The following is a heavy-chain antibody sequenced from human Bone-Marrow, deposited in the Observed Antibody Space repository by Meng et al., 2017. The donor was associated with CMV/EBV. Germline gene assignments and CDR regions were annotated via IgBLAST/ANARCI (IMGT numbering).Heavy chain of an antibody. CDR3: AGGQGYCSSTSCYRPQTDYYYYYGMDF. J-gene: IGHJ6*01. CDR2: IIPILGIA. D-gene: IGHD2-2*01. Sequence: SVKFSCKASGGTFSSYAISWVRQAPGQGLEWMGGIIPILGIANYAQKFQGRVTITADKSTSTAYMELSSLRSEDTAVYYCAGGQGYCSSTSCYRPQTDYYYYYGMDFWGQGTTVTGYS. V-gene: IGHV1-69*10. CDR1: GGTFSSYA.